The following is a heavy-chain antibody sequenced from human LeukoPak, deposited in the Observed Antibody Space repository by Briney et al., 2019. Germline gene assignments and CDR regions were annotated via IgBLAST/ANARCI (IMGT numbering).Heavy chain of an antibody. CDR2: ISGSGGST. V-gene: IGHV3-23*01. CDR1: GFTFSSYG. Sequence: GGSLRLSCAASGFTFSSYGMSWVRQAPGKGLEWVSAISGSGGSTYYADSVKGRFTISRDNSKNTLYLQMNSPRAEDTAVYYCAKDYCSGGSCSHLFDYWGQGTLVTVSS. CDR3: AKDYCSGGSCSHLFDY. J-gene: IGHJ4*02. D-gene: IGHD2-15*01.